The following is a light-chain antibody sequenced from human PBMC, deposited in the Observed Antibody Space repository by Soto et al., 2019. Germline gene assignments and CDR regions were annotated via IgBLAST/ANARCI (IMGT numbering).Light chain of an antibody. J-gene: IGLJ1*01. CDR3: AAWDDILKGLV. Sequence: QSVLTQPPSASGTPGQRVTISCSGSSSNIGSNTVNWYQQLTGTAPKLLIYNNNQRPSGVPDRFSGSKSGTSASLANSGLQSEDEADYYCAAWDDILKGLVFGTGTKVTVL. CDR1: SSNIGSNT. V-gene: IGLV1-44*01. CDR2: NNN.